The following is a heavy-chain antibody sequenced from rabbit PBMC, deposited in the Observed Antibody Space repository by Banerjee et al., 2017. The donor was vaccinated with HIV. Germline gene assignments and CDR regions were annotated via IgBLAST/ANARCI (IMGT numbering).Heavy chain of an antibody. D-gene: IGHD1-1*01. CDR1: GIDFSSYYY. V-gene: IGHV1S45*01. Sequence: QQQLEESGGGLVKPGGTLTLTCKASGIDFSSYYYMCWVRQAPGKGLEWIAMIYAGSGRAYYASWVNGRFTISKTSSTTVTLQMTSLTAADTATYFCARSVGNYLARTWLDLWGQGTLVTVS. CDR3: ARSVGNYLARTWLDL. J-gene: IGHJ3*01. CDR2: IYAGSGRA.